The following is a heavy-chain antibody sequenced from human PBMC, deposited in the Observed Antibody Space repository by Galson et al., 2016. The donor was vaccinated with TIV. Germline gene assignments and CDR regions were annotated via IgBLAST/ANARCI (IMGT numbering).Heavy chain of an antibody. J-gene: IGHJ5*02. Sequence: SLRLSCAGSGSIFSTYWMHWVRQVPGKGLLWVSHINRDGSNTSYADSVKGRFTISRDNAKNMVYLQMNSLSGEDTAVYYCARMNYDFWSGSNPGWWFDPWGQGTQVTVSS. CDR2: INRDGSNT. CDR1: GSIFSTYW. V-gene: IGHV3-74*01. CDR3: ARMNYDFWSGSNPGWWFDP. D-gene: IGHD3-3*01.